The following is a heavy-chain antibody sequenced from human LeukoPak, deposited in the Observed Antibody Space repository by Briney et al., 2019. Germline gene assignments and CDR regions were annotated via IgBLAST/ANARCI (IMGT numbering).Heavy chain of an antibody. V-gene: IGHV3-7*03. J-gene: IGHJ4*02. Sequence: GGSLRLSCAASGFTFSSYWMSWVRQAPGKGLEWVANIKQDGSEKYYADSVKGRFTISRDNAKNSLYLQMNSLRAEDTAVYYCASEGSGSRPFDYWGQGTLVTVSS. CDR1: GFTFSSYW. CDR2: IKQDGSEK. D-gene: IGHD6-19*01. CDR3: ASEGSGSRPFDY.